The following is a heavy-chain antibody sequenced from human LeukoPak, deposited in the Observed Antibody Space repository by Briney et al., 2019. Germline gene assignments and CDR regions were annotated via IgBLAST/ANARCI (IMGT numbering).Heavy chain of an antibody. J-gene: IGHJ6*03. V-gene: IGHV3-30*02. Sequence: GGSLRLSCAASGFTFSNYGMHWVRQAPGKGLEWMSFIRFDGSDKYYTESVKGRFTISRDNSKNTLYLQMNSLRPEDTAVYYCAKDKTEYSNSNYYYYYYMDVWGKGTTVTVSS. CDR2: IRFDGSDK. CDR1: GFTFSNYG. D-gene: IGHD6-6*01. CDR3: AKDKTEYSNSNYYYYYYMDV.